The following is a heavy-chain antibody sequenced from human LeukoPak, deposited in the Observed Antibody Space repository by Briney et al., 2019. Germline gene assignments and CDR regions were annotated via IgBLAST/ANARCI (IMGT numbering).Heavy chain of an antibody. CDR2: IYTSGST. D-gene: IGHD6-19*01. CDR3: ARDPTHSSGWYGIDY. V-gene: IGHV4-4*07. J-gene: IGHJ4*02. CDR1: GGSFSGYY. Sequence: SETLSLTCAVYGGSFSGYYWSWIRQPAGKGLEWIGRIYTSGSTNYNPSLKSRVTMSVDTSKNQFSLKLSSVTAADTAVYYCARDPTHSSGWYGIDYWGQGTLVTVSS.